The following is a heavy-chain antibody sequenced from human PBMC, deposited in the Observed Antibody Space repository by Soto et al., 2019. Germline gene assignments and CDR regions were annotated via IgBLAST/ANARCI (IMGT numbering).Heavy chain of an antibody. CDR2: IYWDDDK. CDR1: GFSLSTTGVA. Sequence: QITLKESGPTLVKPTQTLTLTCTFSGFSLSTTGVAVAWIRQPPGKALEWLALIYWDDDKRYSPSLKSRLTITKDTSKNQVVLTITNRDPLDAATYSCAHRRVYSGYNLGGVEFDSGGQGTLVTVSS. J-gene: IGHJ4*02. CDR3: AHRRVYSGYNLGGVEFDS. V-gene: IGHV2-5*02. D-gene: IGHD5-12*01.